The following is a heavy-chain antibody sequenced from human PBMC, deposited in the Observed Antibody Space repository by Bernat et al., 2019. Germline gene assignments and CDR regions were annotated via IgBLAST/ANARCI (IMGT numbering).Heavy chain of an antibody. J-gene: IGHJ6*03. CDR1: GFTFSNYW. CDR2: IHGDGRRT. V-gene: IGHV3-74*01. CDR3: SRDHDFWSGPMDV. Sequence: PGGSLRLSCAASGFTFSNYWMHWVRQAPGMGLVWVSRIHGDGRRTNYADSVKGRFTISRDNAKNTLYLQMNSLRAEDTALYYCSRDHDFWSGPMDVWGKGTTVTVSS. D-gene: IGHD3-3*01.